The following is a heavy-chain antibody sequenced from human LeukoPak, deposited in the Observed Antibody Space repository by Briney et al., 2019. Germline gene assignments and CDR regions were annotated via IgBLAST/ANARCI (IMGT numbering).Heavy chain of an antibody. V-gene: IGHV3-30*04. J-gene: IGHJ3*02. Sequence: GRSLRLSCAASGFTFSSYAMHWVRQAPGKGLEWVAVISYDGSNKYYADSVKGRFTISRDNSKNTLYLQMNSLRAEDTAVYYCARDRDNHAFDIWGQGTMVTVSS. CDR2: ISYDGSNK. D-gene: IGHD1-1*01. CDR1: GFTFSSYA. CDR3: ARDRDNHAFDI.